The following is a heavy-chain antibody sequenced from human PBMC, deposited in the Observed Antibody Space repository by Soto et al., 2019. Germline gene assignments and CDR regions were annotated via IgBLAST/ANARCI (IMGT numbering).Heavy chain of an antibody. CDR3: AKGLSFKQQLVPWFDP. V-gene: IGHV3-23*01. CDR2: ISGSGGST. D-gene: IGHD6-13*01. Sequence: PGGSLRLSCAASGFTLSSYAMSWVRQAPGKGLEWVSAISGSGGSTYYADSVMGRFTISRDNSKNTLYLQMNSLRAEDTAVYYCAKGLSFKQQLVPWFDPWGQGTLVPVSA. CDR1: GFTLSSYA. J-gene: IGHJ5*02.